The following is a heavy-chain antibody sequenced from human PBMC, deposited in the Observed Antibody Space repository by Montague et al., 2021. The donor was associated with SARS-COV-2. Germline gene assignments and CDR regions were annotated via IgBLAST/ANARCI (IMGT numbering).Heavy chain of an antibody. D-gene: IGHD6-6*01. Sequence: SETLSLTCAVSGGSLSGDHWNWIRQPPGQGLEWIGEVTHSGQTTYNLSXXRRVTMSVDTYKSQFSLTVRSVTAADTAVYYCAGGPVGVAARLRYYFDQWGQGTLVTVSS. CDR1: GGSLSGDH. V-gene: IGHV4-34*01. J-gene: IGHJ4*02. CDR2: VTHSGQT. CDR3: AGGPVGVAARLRYYFDQ.